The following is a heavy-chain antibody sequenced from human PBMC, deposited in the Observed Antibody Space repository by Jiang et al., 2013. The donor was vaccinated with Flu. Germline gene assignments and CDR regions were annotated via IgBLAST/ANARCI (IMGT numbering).Heavy chain of an antibody. CDR2: INTGVGNT. CDR3: ARSGGCSGSP. D-gene: IGHD3-16*01. Sequence: GAEVKKPGASVKVSCKASGQTLTSYAMHWVRQAPGQRLEWMGWINTGVGNTKYSQKFQGRVTITRDTSASTIYMELSSLRSEDTAIYYCARSGGCSGSPWGQGTWSPSP. CDR1: GQTLTSYA. V-gene: IGHV1-3*04. J-gene: IGHJ5*02.